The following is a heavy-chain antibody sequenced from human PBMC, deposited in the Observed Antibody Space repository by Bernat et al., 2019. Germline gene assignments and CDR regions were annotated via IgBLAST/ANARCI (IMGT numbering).Heavy chain of an antibody. CDR2: IIPIFGTA. Sequence: QVQLVQSGAEVKKPGSSVKVSCKASGGTFTSYAISWVRQAPGQGLEGLGGIIPIFGTANYAQKFQGRVTITADKSTSTAYMELSSLRSEDTAVYYCARAGIVVVVAATWSWFDPWGQGTLVTVSS. J-gene: IGHJ5*02. V-gene: IGHV1-69*06. CDR1: GGTFTSYA. D-gene: IGHD2-15*01. CDR3: ARAGIVVVVAATWSWFDP.